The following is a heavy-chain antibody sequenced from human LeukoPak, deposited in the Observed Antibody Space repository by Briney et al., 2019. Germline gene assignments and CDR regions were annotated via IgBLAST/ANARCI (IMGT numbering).Heavy chain of an antibody. V-gene: IGHV4-39*07. D-gene: IGHD2-21*02. Sequence: SETLSLTCTVSGGSVSSGSYYWSWIRQPPGKGLEWIGEINHSGSTNYNPSLKSRVTISVDTSKNQFSLKLSSVTAADTAVYYCARGQSDWEYYYYYYMDVWGKGTTVTASS. CDR3: ARGQSDWEYYYYYYMDV. CDR1: GGSVSSGSYY. CDR2: INHSGST. J-gene: IGHJ6*03.